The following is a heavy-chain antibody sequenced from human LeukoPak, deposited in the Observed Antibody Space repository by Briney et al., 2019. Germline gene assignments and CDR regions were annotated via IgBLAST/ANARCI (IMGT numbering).Heavy chain of an antibody. V-gene: IGHV3-23*03. J-gene: IGHJ4*02. CDR3: AKRLNHNYFEY. CDR1: GFTFSSYG. Sequence: QPGRSLRLSCAASGFTFSSYGMHWVRQAPGGRPDWVSDIYSDSSDTYYADSVKGRFSISRDDSKNTLYLQMYSLRTEDTATYYCAKRLNHNYFEYWGRGTLVTVSS. CDR2: IYSDSSDT. D-gene: IGHD6-19*01.